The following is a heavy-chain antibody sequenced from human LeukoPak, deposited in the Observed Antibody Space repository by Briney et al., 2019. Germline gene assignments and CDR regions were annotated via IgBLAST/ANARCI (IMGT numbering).Heavy chain of an antibody. Sequence: GGSLRLSCAASGFTFSSYAMHWVRQAPGKGLEWVAVISYDGSNKYYADSVKGRFTISRDNSKNTLYLQMNSLRAEDTAVYYCARGDQAYNWNWGDAFDIWGQGTMVTVSS. J-gene: IGHJ3*02. D-gene: IGHD1-7*01. CDR3: ARGDQAYNWNWGDAFDI. V-gene: IGHV3-30-3*01. CDR2: ISYDGSNK. CDR1: GFTFSSYA.